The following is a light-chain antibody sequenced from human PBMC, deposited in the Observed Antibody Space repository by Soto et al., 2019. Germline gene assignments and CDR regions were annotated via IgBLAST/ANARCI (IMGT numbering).Light chain of an antibody. CDR3: CSYTATTTYV. V-gene: IGLV2-14*03. J-gene: IGLJ1*01. CDR2: DVN. Sequence: QSALTQPASVSGSPGQSISISCTGTGNDVGGYTFVSWYQQHPDKVPKLVIFDVNRRPSGVSDRFSGSKSVNAASLTISWLQAEDEADYYCCSYTATTTYVFGTGTKVTVL. CDR1: GNDVGGYTF.